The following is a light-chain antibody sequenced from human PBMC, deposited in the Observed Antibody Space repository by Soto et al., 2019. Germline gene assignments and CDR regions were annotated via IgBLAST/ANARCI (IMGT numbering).Light chain of an antibody. CDR1: QSVLYSSNNKDY. V-gene: IGKV4-1*01. CDR2: WAS. J-gene: IGKJ4*01. Sequence: DIVMTQSPDSLAVSLGERATINCKSSQSVLYSSNNKDYLAWYQQKPGQPPKLLLYWASTRESGVPDRFSGSWSGTDFTLTISSLQAEDVAVYYCQQYYSTPLTFGGGTK. CDR3: QQYYSTPLT.